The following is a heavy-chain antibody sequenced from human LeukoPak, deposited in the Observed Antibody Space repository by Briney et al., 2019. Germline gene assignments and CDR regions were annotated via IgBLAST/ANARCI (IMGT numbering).Heavy chain of an antibody. CDR2: INHSGST. CDR3: ARGPPELGATRAGMDV. J-gene: IGHJ6*02. Sequence: PSETLSLTCAVYGGSFSGYYWSWIRQPPGKGLEWIGEINHSGSTNYNPSLKSRVTISVDTSKNQFSLKLSSVTAADTAVYYCARGPPELGATRAGMDVWGQGTMVTV. CDR1: GGSFSGYY. V-gene: IGHV4-34*01. D-gene: IGHD1-26*01.